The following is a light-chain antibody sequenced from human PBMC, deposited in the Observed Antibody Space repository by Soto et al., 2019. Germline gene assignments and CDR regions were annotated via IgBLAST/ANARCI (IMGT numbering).Light chain of an antibody. CDR1: SSDIGGFND. CDR3: TSYRDTDVV. V-gene: IGLV2-14*03. Sequence: QSALTQPASVSGSPGQSITFSCTGTSSDIGGFNDVSWYQHHPGRDPKLLIYDVNSRPSGVSNRFSGSKSGNTASLTISGLQAEDEADYYCTSYRDTDVVFGGGTKLTVL. CDR2: DVN. J-gene: IGLJ2*01.